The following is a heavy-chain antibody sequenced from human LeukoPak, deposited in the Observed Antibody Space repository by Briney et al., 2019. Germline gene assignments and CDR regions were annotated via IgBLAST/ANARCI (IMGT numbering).Heavy chain of an antibody. Sequence: GGSLRLSCAASGFTFSRYAMTWVRRAPGKGLEWVSTIGDSGDKSYYPDSVKGRFTISRDLSKDTLFLEMHNLRAEDTAVYYCAKRRALWTYDFDSWGQGTLVTVSS. D-gene: IGHD3/OR15-3a*01. CDR3: AKRRALWTYDFDS. J-gene: IGHJ4*02. CDR1: GFTFSRYA. V-gene: IGHV3-23*01. CDR2: IGDSGDKS.